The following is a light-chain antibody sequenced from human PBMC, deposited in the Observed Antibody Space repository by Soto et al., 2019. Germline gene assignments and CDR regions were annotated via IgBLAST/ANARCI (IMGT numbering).Light chain of an antibody. Sequence: QSVLTQPASVSGSPGQSIAISCTGSSSDVGIYNYVSWYQQHPGKVPKLIIYEVSNRPSGVSNRFSGSKSGNTASLTISGLQAEDEADYYCTSYATTSPLVFGTGTKVTVL. V-gene: IGLV2-14*01. CDR3: TSYATTSPLV. CDR2: EVS. CDR1: SSDVGIYNY. J-gene: IGLJ1*01.